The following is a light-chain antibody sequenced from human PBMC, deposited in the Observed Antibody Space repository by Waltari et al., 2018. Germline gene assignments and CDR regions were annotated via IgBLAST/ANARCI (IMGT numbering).Light chain of an antibody. CDR1: QYISTY. CDR3: QQSYDTPRT. CDR2: AAS. J-gene: IGKJ1*01. V-gene: IGKV1-39*01. Sequence: DFQMTQSPSSLSASVGDSVTLTCRASQYISTYLNWYQQKPGKGTKLLIYAASTLQSGVPSRFSGSGSGTDFTFTISSLQLEDFATYYCQQSYDTPRTFGQGTKVEVK.